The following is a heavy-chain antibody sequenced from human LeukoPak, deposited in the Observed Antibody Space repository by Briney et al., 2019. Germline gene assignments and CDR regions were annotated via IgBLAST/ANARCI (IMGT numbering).Heavy chain of an antibody. V-gene: IGHV1-3*01. CDR2: IAAGNGKT. CDR3: ARGPACSGGSCYYWFYP. J-gene: IGHJ5*02. CDR1: GYTFTNYT. Sequence: VSVKVSCKASGYTFTNYTMHWVRQAPGQRLEWMGLIAAGNGKTRYSQKFQDRVTITRDTSASTAYMELSSLRAEDTAVYYCARGPACSGGSCYYWFYPWGQGTLVTVSP. D-gene: IGHD2-15*01.